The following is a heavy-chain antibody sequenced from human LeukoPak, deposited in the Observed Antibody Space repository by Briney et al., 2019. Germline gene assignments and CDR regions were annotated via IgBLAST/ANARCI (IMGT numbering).Heavy chain of an antibody. V-gene: IGHV3-30*18. D-gene: IGHD5-18*01. J-gene: IGHJ4*02. CDR1: GFTFSSYG. Sequence: GGSLRLSCAASGFTFSSYGMHWVRQAPGKGLEWVAVISYDGSNKYYADSVKGRFTISRDNSKNTLYLQMNSLRAEDTAVYYCANSVPERPTPTYSYGYSYWGQGTLVTVSS. CDR2: ISYDGSNK. CDR3: ANSVPERPTPTYSYGYSY.